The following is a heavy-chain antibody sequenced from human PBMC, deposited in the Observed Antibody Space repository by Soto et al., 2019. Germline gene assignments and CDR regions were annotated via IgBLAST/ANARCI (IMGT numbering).Heavy chain of an antibody. CDR2: IYYRMST. J-gene: IGHJ6*04. D-gene: IGHD1-1*01. CDR1: GGSFSRCFCS. V-gene: IGHV4-39*02. Sequence: SETLSLTCAVSGGSFSRCFCSWGWLRQPPGKELEWIGSIYYRMSTYYNPSLKSRVTISVDTSHNHFSLKLRSVTAADTAVYYCASYVQSIWERYQYYCTEFWGKGNIVNVSA. CDR3: ASYVQSIWERYQYYCTEF.